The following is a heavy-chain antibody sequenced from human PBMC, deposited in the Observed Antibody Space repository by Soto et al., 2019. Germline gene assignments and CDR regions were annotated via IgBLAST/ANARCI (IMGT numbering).Heavy chain of an antibody. CDR1: GYTFSSYG. V-gene: IGHV1-18*01. CDR2: ISSYNGNT. Sequence: QVQLVQSGTEVKKPGASVKVSCKASGYTFSSYGITWVRQAPGQGLEWMGWISSYNGNTNYAQKFQGRVTMTTDTSTSTAYMELRSLRSDDTAVYYCARGDSSSWYKLSFDYWGQGSLVTVSS. CDR3: ARGDSSSWYKLSFDY. J-gene: IGHJ4*01. D-gene: IGHD6-13*01.